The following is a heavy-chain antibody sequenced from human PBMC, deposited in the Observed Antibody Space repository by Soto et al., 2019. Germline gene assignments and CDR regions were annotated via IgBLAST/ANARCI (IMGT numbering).Heavy chain of an antibody. D-gene: IGHD1-1*01. CDR3: ARGSWDDVSGHYYMDV. CDR1: GDSVSSNSAA. J-gene: IGHJ6*03. CDR2: TYYRSKWYY. V-gene: IGHV6-1*01. Sequence: SQTLSLTCAISGDSVSSNSAAWNWIRQSPSRGFEWLGRTYYRSKWYYNYAVSVKSRITINPDTSKNQFSLQLSSVTPDDTAVYYCARGSWDDVSGHYYMDVWGKGTTVTVSS.